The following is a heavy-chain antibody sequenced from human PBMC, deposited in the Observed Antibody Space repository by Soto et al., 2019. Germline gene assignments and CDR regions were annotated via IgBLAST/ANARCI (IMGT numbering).Heavy chain of an antibody. Sequence: GGSLRLSCAASGFTFSSYSMNWVRQAPGKGLEWVSSISSSSSYIYYADSVKGRFTISRDNAKNSLYLQMNSLRAEDTAVYYCARDLRGYSGYDFGYYYGMDVWGQGTTVTVSS. V-gene: IGHV3-21*01. CDR2: ISSSSSYI. D-gene: IGHD5-12*01. CDR1: GFTFSSYS. J-gene: IGHJ6*02. CDR3: ARDLRGYSGYDFGYYYGMDV.